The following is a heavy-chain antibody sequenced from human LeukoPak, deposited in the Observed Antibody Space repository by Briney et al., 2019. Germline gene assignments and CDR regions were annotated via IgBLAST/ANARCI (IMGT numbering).Heavy chain of an antibody. Sequence: PSETLSLTCAVYGESFSGYYWNWIRQPPGKGLEWIGEINHNGSTTNHNPSLKSRVTMSVDTSKNQFSLKLSSVTAADTAVYYCARDGDYYDFWSGYYTGGGYFDYWGQGTLVTVSS. D-gene: IGHD3-3*01. J-gene: IGHJ4*02. V-gene: IGHV4-34*01. CDR1: GESFSGYY. CDR2: INHNGSTT. CDR3: ARDGDYYDFWSGYYTGGGYFDY.